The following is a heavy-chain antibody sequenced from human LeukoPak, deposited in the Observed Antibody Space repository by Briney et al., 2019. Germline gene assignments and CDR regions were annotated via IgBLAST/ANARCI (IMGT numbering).Heavy chain of an antibody. CDR2: IIPILGIA. J-gene: IGHJ4*02. D-gene: IGHD6-13*01. V-gene: IGHV1-69*04. Sequence: SVKVSCKASGGTFSSYAISWVRQAPGQGLEWMGRIIPILGIANYAQKFQGRVTITADESTSTAYMELSSLRSEDTAVYYCASIAAAGTGDYWGQGTLVTVSS. CDR1: GGTFSSYA. CDR3: ASIAAAGTGDY.